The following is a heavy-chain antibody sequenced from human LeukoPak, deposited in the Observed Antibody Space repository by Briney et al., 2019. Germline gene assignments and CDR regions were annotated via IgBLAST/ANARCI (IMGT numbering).Heavy chain of an antibody. Sequence: HPGGSLRLSCAASGFTFSSYGMHWVRQAPGKGLEWVAVIWYDGSNKYYAASVKGRFTISRDNSKNTLYLQMNSLRAEDTAVYYCARDSSSGYGMDVWGQGTTVTVSS. V-gene: IGHV3-33*01. J-gene: IGHJ6*02. D-gene: IGHD6-13*01. CDR3: ARDSSSGYGMDV. CDR2: IWYDGSNK. CDR1: GFTFSSYG.